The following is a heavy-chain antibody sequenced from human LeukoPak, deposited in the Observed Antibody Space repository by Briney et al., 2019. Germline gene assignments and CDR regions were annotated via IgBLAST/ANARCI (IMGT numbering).Heavy chain of an antibody. D-gene: IGHD5-18*01. CDR1: GGSINSDY. V-gene: IGHV4-59*08. Sequence: PSETLSLTCTVSGGSINSDYWSWIRQPPGKGLEWLGYIYYSGNTNYNPSLKSRVTISVDTSKNQISLKLSSVTATDTALYYCARLNVDTVLVTRGYWYFDLWGRGTLVTVSS. J-gene: IGHJ2*01. CDR2: IYYSGNT. CDR3: ARLNVDTVLVTRGYWYFDL.